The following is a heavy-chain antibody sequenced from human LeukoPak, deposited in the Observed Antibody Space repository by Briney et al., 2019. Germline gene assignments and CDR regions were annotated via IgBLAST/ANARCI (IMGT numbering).Heavy chain of an antibody. Sequence: ASVKVSCKASGYTFTSYGISWVRQAPGQGLEWMGWISAYNGNTNYAQKLQGRVTMTTDTSTSTAYMELRSLRSDDTAVYYCARDTITGTTIRGFDIWGQGTMVTVSS. CDR3: ARDTITGTTIRGFDI. CDR2: ISAYNGNT. D-gene: IGHD1/OR15-1a*01. V-gene: IGHV1-18*01. J-gene: IGHJ3*02. CDR1: GYTFTSYG.